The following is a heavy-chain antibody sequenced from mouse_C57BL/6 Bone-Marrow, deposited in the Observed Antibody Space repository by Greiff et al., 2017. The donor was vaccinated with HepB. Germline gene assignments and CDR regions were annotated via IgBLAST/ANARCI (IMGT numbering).Heavy chain of an antibody. Sequence: EVMLVESGGDLVKPGGSLKLSCAASGFTFSSYGMSWVRQTPDKRLEWVATISSGGSYTYYPDSVKGRFTISRDNAKNTLYLQMSSLKSEDTAMYYCARQKTGDYAMDYWGQGTSVTVSS. V-gene: IGHV5-6*01. CDR2: ISSGGSYT. J-gene: IGHJ4*01. CDR3: ARQKTGDYAMDY. CDR1: GFTFSSYG.